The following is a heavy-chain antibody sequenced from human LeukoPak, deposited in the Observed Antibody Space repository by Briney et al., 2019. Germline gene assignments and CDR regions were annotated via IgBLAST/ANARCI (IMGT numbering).Heavy chain of an antibody. CDR3: ARGVGVIVVVITTATDY. Sequence: ASVKVSCKASGYTFTGYYMHWVRQAPGQGLEWMGRINPNSGGTNYAQKFQGRVTMTRDTSISTAYMELSRLRSDDTAVYYCARGVGVIVVVITTATDYWGQGTLVTVSS. CDR1: GYTFTGYY. J-gene: IGHJ4*02. D-gene: IGHD3-22*01. V-gene: IGHV1-2*06. CDR2: INPNSGGT.